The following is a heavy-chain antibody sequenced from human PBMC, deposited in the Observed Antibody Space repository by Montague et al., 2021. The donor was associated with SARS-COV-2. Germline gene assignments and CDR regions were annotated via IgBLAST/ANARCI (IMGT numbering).Heavy chain of an antibody. V-gene: IGHV4-34*01. D-gene: IGHD4-17*01. CDR1: GGSFSGYY. CDR3: ARGTTVTTPFYCYYGMDV. J-gene: IGHJ6*02. Sequence: SETLSLTCAVYGGSFSGYYWSWIRQPPGKGLEWIGEINHSGSTNYNPSLKSRVTISVDTSKNQFSLKLSSVTAADTAVYYCARGTTVTTPFYCYYGMDVWGQGTTVIVSS. CDR2: INHSGST.